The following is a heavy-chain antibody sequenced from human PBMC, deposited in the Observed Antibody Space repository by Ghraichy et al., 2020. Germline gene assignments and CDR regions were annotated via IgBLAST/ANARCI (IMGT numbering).Heavy chain of an antibody. CDR2: INHSGST. V-gene: IGHV4-34*01. CDR3: ASVSKDSSGWTYYFDY. D-gene: IGHD6-19*01. J-gene: IGHJ4*02. Sequence: SETLSLTCAVYGGSFSGYYWSWIRQPPGKGLEWIGEINHSGSTNYNPSLKSRVTISVDTSKNQFSLKLSSVTAADTAVYYCASVSKDSSGWTYYFDYWGQGTLVTVSS. CDR1: GGSFSGYY.